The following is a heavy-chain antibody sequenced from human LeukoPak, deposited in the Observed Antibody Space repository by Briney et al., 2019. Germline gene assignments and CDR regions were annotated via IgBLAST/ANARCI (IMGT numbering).Heavy chain of an antibody. V-gene: IGHV3-21*01. Sequence: GGSLRLSCAASGFTFSSSSMIWVRQAPGKGLEWVSSISSSSNYIYYADSVKGRFTISRDNAKNSLYLQMNSLRAEDTAVYYCARDQARFYYDSSGYVPTVDYWGQGTLVTVSS. D-gene: IGHD3-22*01. J-gene: IGHJ4*02. CDR3: ARDQARFYYDSSGYVPTVDY. CDR2: ISSSSNYI. CDR1: GFTFSSSS.